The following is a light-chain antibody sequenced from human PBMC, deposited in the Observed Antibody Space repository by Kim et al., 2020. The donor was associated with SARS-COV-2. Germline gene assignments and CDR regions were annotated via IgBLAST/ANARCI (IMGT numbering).Light chain of an antibody. V-gene: IGLV3-1*01. J-gene: IGLJ2*01. CDR2: QDS. CDR3: KAWDSSTVV. CDR1: KLGDKY. Sequence: VSPGQTASITCSGDKLGDKYACWYQQKPGQSPVLVIYQDSKRPSGIPERFSGSNSGNTATLTISGTQAMDEADYYCKAWDSSTVVFGGGTQLTVL.